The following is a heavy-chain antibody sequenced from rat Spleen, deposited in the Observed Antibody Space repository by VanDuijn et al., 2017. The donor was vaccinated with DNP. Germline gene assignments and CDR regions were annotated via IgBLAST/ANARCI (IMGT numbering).Heavy chain of an antibody. D-gene: IGHD1-4*01. J-gene: IGHJ1*01. CDR3: ARHPPSLTTRDWYFDF. CDR1: GFTFSNSD. CDR2: ISTSGGST. Sequence: EVQLVESGGGLVQPGRSMKLSCAASGFTFSNSDMAWVRQAPTKGLEWVASISTSGGSTYYRDSVKGRFTISRDNAKSTLYLQMDSLRSEETATYYCARHPPSLTTRDWYFDFWGPGTMVTVSS. V-gene: IGHV5S11*01.